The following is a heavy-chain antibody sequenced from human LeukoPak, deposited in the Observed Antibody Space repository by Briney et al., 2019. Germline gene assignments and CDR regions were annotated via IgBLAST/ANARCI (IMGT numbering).Heavy chain of an antibody. CDR3: AKGRGWFDP. Sequence: PGGSLRLSCTASGFTISSCAMSWVRQAPGKGLEWVSGISGSGGSIYYADSVKGRFTISRDNSKNTLYLQMNSLRAEDTAVYYCAKGRGWFDPWGLGTLVTVSS. V-gene: IGHV3-23*01. CDR1: GFTISSCA. CDR2: ISGSGGSI. J-gene: IGHJ5*02.